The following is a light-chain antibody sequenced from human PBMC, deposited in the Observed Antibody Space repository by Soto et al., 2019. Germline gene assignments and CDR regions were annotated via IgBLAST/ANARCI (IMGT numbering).Light chain of an antibody. J-gene: IGLJ1*01. V-gene: IGLV2-8*01. CDR3: SSYAGSRGYV. Sequence: QSVLTQPPSASGSPGQSVTISCTGTSSDVGGYNYVSWYQQHPGKAPKLMIYEVSKRPSGVPDRFSGSKSGNTASLTVSGLQAEDEADYYCSSYAGSRGYVFRTGTKVTVL. CDR1: SSDVGGYNY. CDR2: EVS.